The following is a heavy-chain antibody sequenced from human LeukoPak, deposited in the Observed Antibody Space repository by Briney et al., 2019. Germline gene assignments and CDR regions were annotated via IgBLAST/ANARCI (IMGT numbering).Heavy chain of an antibody. CDR3: ERDQSIAVGSFDY. J-gene: IGHJ4*02. Sequence: SSVKLSCTATVYTFTSYYMHWVRQSPGQGLEWRGIINPSDGSTSYTQKFQGRVTMTRHMSTSTVYMELSSLRSEDTAVYHCERDQSIAVGSFDYWGQGTLVTVSS. D-gene: IGHD6-19*01. V-gene: IGHV1-46*01. CDR1: VYTFTSYY. CDR2: INPSDGST.